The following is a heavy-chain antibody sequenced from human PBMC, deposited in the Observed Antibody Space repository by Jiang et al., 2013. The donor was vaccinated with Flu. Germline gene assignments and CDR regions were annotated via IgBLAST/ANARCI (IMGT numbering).Heavy chain of an antibody. V-gene: IGHV3-23*01. J-gene: IGHJ3*01. CDR2: ISGSGGST. CDR3: AKALTYYYDSSGYYSGAFDL. Sequence: LVQPGGSLRLSCAASGFTFSSYAMSWVRQAPGKGLEWVSAISGSGGSTYYADSVKGRFTISRDNSKNTLYLQMNSLRAEDTAVYYCAKALTYYYDSSGYYSGAFDLWGQGTMVTVSS. D-gene: IGHD3-22*01. CDR1: GFTFSSYA.